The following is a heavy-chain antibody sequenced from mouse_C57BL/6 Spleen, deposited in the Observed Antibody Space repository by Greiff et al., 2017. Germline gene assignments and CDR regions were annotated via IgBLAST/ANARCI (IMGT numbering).Heavy chain of an antibody. V-gene: IGHV14-4*01. CDR1: GFNIKDDY. CDR2: IDPENGDT. CDR3: TTGVRFFFAY. Sequence: VHVKQSGAELVRPGASVKLSCTASGFNIKDDYMHWVKQRPEQGLEWIGWIDPENGDTEYASKFQGKATITADTSSNTAYLQLSSLTSEDTAVYYCTTGVRFFFAYWGQGTLVTVSA. J-gene: IGHJ3*01.